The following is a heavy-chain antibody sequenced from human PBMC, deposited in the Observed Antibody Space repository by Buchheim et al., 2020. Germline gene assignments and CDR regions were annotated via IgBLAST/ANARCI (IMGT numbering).Heavy chain of an antibody. CDR1: GFTVSSNY. J-gene: IGHJ4*02. CDR2: IYSGGST. V-gene: IGHV3-53*02. Sequence: EVQLVETGGGLIQPGGSLRLSCAASGFTVSSNYMSWVRQAPGKGLEWVSVIYSGGSTYYADSVKGRFTISRDNSKNTPYLQMNSLRAEDTAVYYCARSGYYYDSSGYYPYYFDYWGQGTL. D-gene: IGHD3-22*01. CDR3: ARSGYYYDSSGYYPYYFDY.